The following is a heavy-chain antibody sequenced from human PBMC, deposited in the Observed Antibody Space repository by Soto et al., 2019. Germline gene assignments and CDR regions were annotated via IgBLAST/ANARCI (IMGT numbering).Heavy chain of an antibody. D-gene: IGHD3-22*01. CDR1: GGSISSYY. CDR3: ARDLNEDYDSSGYYYDDAFDI. V-gene: IGHV4-4*07. CDR2: IYTSGST. Sequence: SETLSLTCTVSGGSISSYYWSWIRQPAGKGLEWIGRIYTSGSTNYNPSLKSRVTMSVDTSKNQFSLKLSSVTAADTAVYYCARDLNEDYDSSGYYYDDAFDIWGQGTMVTVSS. J-gene: IGHJ3*02.